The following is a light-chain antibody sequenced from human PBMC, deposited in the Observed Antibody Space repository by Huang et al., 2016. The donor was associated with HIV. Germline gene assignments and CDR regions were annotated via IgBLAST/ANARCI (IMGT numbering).Light chain of an antibody. V-gene: IGKV1-39*01. CDR3: QQSYSSPIFT. CDR1: QSIGTY. Sequence: DIQLTQSPSSLSASVGDRVAITCRASQSIGTYLNWYQHKPGQAPKLLIYVASSLQSVVPSRFSGSGSGTDFTLTISSLQPEDFATYYCQQSYSSPIFTFGPGTKVDVK. J-gene: IGKJ3*01. CDR2: VAS.